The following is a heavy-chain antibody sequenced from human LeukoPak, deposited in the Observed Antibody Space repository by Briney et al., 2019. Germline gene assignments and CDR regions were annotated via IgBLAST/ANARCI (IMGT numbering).Heavy chain of an antibody. J-gene: IGHJ4*02. D-gene: IGHD6-19*01. CDR2: IYYNGST. V-gene: IGHV4-59*08. Sequence: KTSETLSLTCTVSGGSISSYYWTWIRQPPGKGLAWIGYIYYNGSTNYNPSLKSRVTISLDASKNQFSLKLSSVTAADTAVYYCARQSRGIAVAGLDYWGQGTLVTVSS. CDR3: ARQSRGIAVAGLDY. CDR1: GGSISSYY.